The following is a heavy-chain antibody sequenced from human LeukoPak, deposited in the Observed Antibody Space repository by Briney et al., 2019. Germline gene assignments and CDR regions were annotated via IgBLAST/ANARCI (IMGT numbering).Heavy chain of an antibody. CDR1: GGTFISYA. Sequence: GASVKVSCKASGGTFISYAISWVRQAPGQGLEWMGRIIPIFGTANYAQKFQGRVTITTDESTSTAYMELSSLRSDDTAVYYCARGLEMATISSVGWGQGTLVTVSS. CDR2: IIPIFGTA. D-gene: IGHD5-24*01. CDR3: ARGLEMATISSVG. V-gene: IGHV1-69*05. J-gene: IGHJ4*02.